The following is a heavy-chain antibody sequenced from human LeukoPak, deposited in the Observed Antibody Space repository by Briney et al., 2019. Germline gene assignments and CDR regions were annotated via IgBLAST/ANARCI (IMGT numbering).Heavy chain of an antibody. D-gene: IGHD2-2*01. V-gene: IGHV4-61*01. Sequence: SETLSLTCTVSGASVSSASYWTWIRQPPGKGVEWIAHIYNGVNTNYNPSLKSRVTISVDTSKNQFSLRLNSVTPEDTAVYYCARVKYPSNEQYALYGMDVWGQGTTVTVSS. CDR2: IYNGVNT. CDR3: ARVKYPSNEQYALYGMDV. J-gene: IGHJ6*02. CDR1: GASVSSASY.